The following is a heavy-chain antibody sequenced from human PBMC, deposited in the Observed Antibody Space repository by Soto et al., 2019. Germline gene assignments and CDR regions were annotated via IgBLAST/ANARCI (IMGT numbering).Heavy chain of an antibody. CDR1: GFTFSSYS. CDR3: ARVGSSSSYLIYYYYYMDV. J-gene: IGHJ6*03. Sequence: GGSLRLSCAASGFTFSSYSMNWVRQAPGKGLEWVSSIISSSSYIYYADSVKGRFTISRDNAKNSLYLQMNSLRAEDTAVYYCARVGSSSSYLIYYYYYMDVWGKGTTVTVSS. CDR2: IISSSSYI. V-gene: IGHV3-21*01. D-gene: IGHD6-6*01.